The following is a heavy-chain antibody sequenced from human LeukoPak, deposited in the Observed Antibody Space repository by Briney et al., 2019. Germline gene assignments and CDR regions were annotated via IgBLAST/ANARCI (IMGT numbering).Heavy chain of an antibody. CDR2: INTNTENP. D-gene: IGHD4-23*01. V-gene: IGHV7-4-1*02. CDR1: GYTFNSYA. J-gene: IGHJ6*02. Sequence: ASVRVSCKASGYTFNSYALNWVRQAPGQGLEWMGWINTNTENPTYAQGFTGRFVFSLDTSVGTAYLQISSLKAEDTAVYYCARGIKRPHYGGPQEYYGMDVWGQGTTVTVSS. CDR3: ARGIKRPHYGGPQEYYGMDV.